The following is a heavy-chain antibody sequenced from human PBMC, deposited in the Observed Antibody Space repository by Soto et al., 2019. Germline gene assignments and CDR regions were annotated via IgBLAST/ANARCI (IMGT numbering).Heavy chain of an antibody. V-gene: IGHV3-33*01. CDR3: ARILGYSYGYDYYCMDV. J-gene: IGHJ6*02. Sequence: QVQLVESGGGVVQPGRSLRLSCAASGFTFSSYGMHWVRQAPGKGLEWVAVIWYDGSNKYYADSVKGRFTISRDNSKNTLYLQMNSLRAEDTAVYYCARILGYSYGYDYYCMDVWGQGTTVTVSS. D-gene: IGHD5-18*01. CDR2: IWYDGSNK. CDR1: GFTFSSYG.